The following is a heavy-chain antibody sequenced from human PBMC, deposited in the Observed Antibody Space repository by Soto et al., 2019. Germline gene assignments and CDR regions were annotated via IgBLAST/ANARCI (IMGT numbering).Heavy chain of an antibody. CDR3: ARWVVLCFGESSKLVY. D-gene: IGHD3-10*01. J-gene: IGHJ1*01. Sequence: ASVKVSCKASGYTFTSYAMHWVRQAPGQRLEWMGWINAGNGNTKYSQKFQGRVTITRDTSASTAYMELSSLRSEDTAVYYCARWVVLCFGESSKLVYSGQGTLVTVSS. CDR1: GYTFTSYA. CDR2: INAGNGNT. V-gene: IGHV1-3*01.